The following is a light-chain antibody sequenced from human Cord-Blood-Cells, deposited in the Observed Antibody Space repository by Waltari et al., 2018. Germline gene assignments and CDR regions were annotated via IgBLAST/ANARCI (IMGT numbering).Light chain of an antibody. CDR2: EDS. CDR3: SSYAGSNNYV. CDR1: SSDVGGYNY. Sequence: QSALTQPPSASGSPGQSVTISCTGTSSDVGGYNYVSWYQQHPAKAPKLMIYEDSKRPSGVPDRFSGSKSGNTASLTVSGLQAEDEADYYCSSYAGSNNYVFGTGTKVTVL. V-gene: IGLV2-8*01. J-gene: IGLJ1*01.